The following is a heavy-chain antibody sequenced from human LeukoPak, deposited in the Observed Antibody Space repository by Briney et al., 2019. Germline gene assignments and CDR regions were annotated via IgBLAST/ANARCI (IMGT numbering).Heavy chain of an antibody. D-gene: IGHD3-16*02. V-gene: IGHV3-74*01. CDR1: GFTFSSYW. Sequence: GGSLRLSCAASGFTFSSYWMHWVRQAPGKRLMWVSRIDSDGSETSYAESVKGRFTISRDNAKNTLYLQMNSLRVEDTAVYYCARVDVWGSFRSHYWGQGTLVTVSS. CDR2: IDSDGSET. J-gene: IGHJ4*02. CDR3: ARVDVWGSFRSHY.